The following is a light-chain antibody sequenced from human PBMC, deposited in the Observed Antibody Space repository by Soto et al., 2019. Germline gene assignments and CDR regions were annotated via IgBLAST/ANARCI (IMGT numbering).Light chain of an antibody. Sequence: SVFAPSPATPFLSPGERGPLSCRASQSVSSYLAWYQQKPGQAPRLLIYGASSRATGIPDRFSGSGSGTDFTLTISRLEPEDFAVYYCQQYGSSSWTFGQGTKVDIK. CDR1: QSVSSY. CDR3: QQYGSSSWT. V-gene: IGKV3-20*01. CDR2: GAS. J-gene: IGKJ1*01.